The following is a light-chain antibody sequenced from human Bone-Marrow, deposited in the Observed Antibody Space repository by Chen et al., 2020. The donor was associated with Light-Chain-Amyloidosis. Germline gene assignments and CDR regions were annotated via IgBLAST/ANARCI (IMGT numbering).Light chain of an antibody. V-gene: IGKV4-1*01. CDR3: QHSYGTPLT. CDR2: CAS. Sequence: DTVMTQSPDPLAASLGARAPIHCKSSQSVLYSSNNKNYLAWYQQKPGQPPKLLIYCASTRESGVPDRFSGSGSGTDFTLTISSLQAEDVAVYFCQHSYGTPLTFGGGTKVEIK. CDR1: QSVLYSSNNKNY. J-gene: IGKJ4*01.